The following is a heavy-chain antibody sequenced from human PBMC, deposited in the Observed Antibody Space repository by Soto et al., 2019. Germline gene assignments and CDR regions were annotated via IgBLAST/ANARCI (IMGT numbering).Heavy chain of an antibody. CDR3: VKDRDLCGSLSGY. V-gene: IGHV1-18*01. J-gene: IGHJ4*02. CDR1: GYTFTSYG. D-gene: IGHD1-26*01. Sequence: QVKLVQSGAEVKQPGASVKVSCKAFGYTFTSYGITWVRQAPGQGLEWMGWISTSHGYTSYAQKVQGRVTMTRDTATSTAYMELMSLRSDDTAVYYSVKDRDLCGSLSGYWGQGSLVTVSS. CDR2: ISTSHGYT.